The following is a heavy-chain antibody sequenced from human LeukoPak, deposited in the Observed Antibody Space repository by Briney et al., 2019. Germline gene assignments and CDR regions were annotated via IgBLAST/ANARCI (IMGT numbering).Heavy chain of an antibody. CDR2: ISWNSGSI. CDR3: AKDIRGSDYYGMDV. V-gene: IGHV3-9*01. Sequence: GRSLTLSCAASGFTFDDYAMQWVRQAPGGGGEWDLGISWNSGSIGYTASVKGRFTISRDNAKNSLYLQMNSLRAEDTALYYCAKDIRGSDYYGMDVWGQGTTVTVSS. D-gene: IGHD3-16*01. J-gene: IGHJ6*02. CDR1: GFTFDDYA.